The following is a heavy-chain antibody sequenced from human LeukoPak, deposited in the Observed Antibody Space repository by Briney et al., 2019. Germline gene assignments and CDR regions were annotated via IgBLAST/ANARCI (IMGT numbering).Heavy chain of an antibody. CDR1: GFTFSSYS. CDR3: ARVRLDSGTYSLYY. CDR2: ISGRSSTI. V-gene: IGHV3-48*01. Sequence: PGGSLRLSCAASGFTFSSYSMNWVRQAPGKGLEWVSYISGRSSTIYYADSVKGRFTISRDNAGNSLYLQMNSLRAEDTAVYYCARVRLDSGTYSLYYWGQGTLVTVSS. J-gene: IGHJ4*02. D-gene: IGHD3-10*01.